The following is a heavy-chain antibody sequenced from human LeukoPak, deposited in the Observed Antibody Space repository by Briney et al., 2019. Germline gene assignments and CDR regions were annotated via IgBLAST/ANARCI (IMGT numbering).Heavy chain of an antibody. V-gene: IGHV3-33*01. CDR3: ARVSRYFLSVPGYYFDY. J-gene: IGHJ4*02. CDR1: GFTFSSYG. Sequence: GGSLRLSCAASGFTFSSYGMHWVRQAPGKGLEWVAVIWYDGSNKYYADSVKGRFTISRDNSKNTLYLQMNSLRAEDTAVYYCARVSRYFLSVPGYYFDYWGQGTLVTVSS. D-gene: IGHD3-9*01. CDR2: IWYDGSNK.